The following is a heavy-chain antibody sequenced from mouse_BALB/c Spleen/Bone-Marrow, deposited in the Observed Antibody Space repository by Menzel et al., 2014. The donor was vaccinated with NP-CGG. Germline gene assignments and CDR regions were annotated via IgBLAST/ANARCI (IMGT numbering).Heavy chain of an antibody. J-gene: IGHJ3*01. CDR2: ITNGGGST. CDR1: GFPFSSYT. V-gene: IGHV5-12-2*01. Sequence: DVMLVESGGGLVQPGGSLKLSCAAPGFPFSSYTMSWVRQTPEKRLEWVAFITNGGGSTYYPDTLKGRFTISRDDAKNTLYLQMSSLKSEDTAMYYCATLTGTAYWGQGTLVTVSA. D-gene: IGHD4-1*01. CDR3: ATLTGTAY.